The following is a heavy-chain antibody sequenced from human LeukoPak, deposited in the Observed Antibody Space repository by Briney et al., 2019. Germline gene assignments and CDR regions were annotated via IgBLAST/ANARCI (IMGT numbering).Heavy chain of an antibody. J-gene: IGHJ4*02. V-gene: IGHV3-53*01. CDR2: IYSGGST. CDR1: GFTVSSNY. Sequence: PGGSLRLSCAASGFTVSSNYMSWVRQAPGKGLEWVSVIYSGGSTYYADSVKGRFTISRDNSKNTLYLQMNSLRAEDTAVYYCARVRDYGGNSALDYWGQGTLVTVSS. CDR3: ARVRDYGGNSALDY. D-gene: IGHD4-23*01.